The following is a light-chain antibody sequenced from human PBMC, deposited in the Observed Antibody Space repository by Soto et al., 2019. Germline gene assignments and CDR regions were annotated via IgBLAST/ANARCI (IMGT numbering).Light chain of an antibody. CDR1: QSVRTN. CDR3: QQYNNWPPLT. V-gene: IGKV3-15*01. J-gene: IGKJ4*01. Sequence: EVGVTQSPATLSVSLGGRATLSCRASQSVRTNLAWYQQKPGQAPRLLIYAASTRATGIPARFSGSGSGTEFTLTITSLQSEDVSVYYCQQYNNWPPLTFGGGTKVEIK. CDR2: AAS.